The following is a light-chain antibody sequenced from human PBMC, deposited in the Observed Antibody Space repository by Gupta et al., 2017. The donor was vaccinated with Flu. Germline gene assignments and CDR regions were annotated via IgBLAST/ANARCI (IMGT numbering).Light chain of an antibody. CDR1: SSDVGGYNY. CDR2: EVS. CDR3: SSYTSSSTPVV. J-gene: IGLJ2*01. Sequence: QSALPQPASVSGSPGPSITISCTGTSSDVGGYNYVSWYQQHPGKAPKLMIYEVSNRPSGVSNRFSGSQSGNTASLNLSGLQAEDEADYYCSSYTSSSTPVVFGGGTKLTVL. V-gene: IGLV2-14*01.